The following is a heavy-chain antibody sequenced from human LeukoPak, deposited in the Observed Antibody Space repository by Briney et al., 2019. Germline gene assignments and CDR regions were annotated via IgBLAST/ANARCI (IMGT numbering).Heavy chain of an antibody. V-gene: IGHV3-30*02. Sequence: GGALRLSCAAPGFTFCSYRMHWVRQAPGEGLERVAFIRYDGSNKYYADSVKGRSTISRANYKNTLYLQMNNLRAEKTTEKSCANASPGYCSSTSCRRPIDYWGQGTLVTVSS. CDR2: IRYDGSNK. J-gene: IGHJ4*02. CDR3: ANASPGYCSSTSCRRPIDY. D-gene: IGHD2-2*01. CDR1: GFTFCSYR.